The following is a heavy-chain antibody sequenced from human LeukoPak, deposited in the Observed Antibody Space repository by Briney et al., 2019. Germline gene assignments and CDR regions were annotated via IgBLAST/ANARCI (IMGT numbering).Heavy chain of an antibody. D-gene: IGHD2-21*02. CDR1: GFTFSNYW. V-gene: IGHV3-74*01. Sequence: GGSPRLSCAASGFTFSNYWMHWVRQAPGEALMWVSRIKSDGSSTTYADSVKGRFTISRDNAKNTLYLQMNSLRAEDTAVYYCSRDSLSSCGGDCYSGLDVWGQGTTVTVSS. CDR3: SRDSLSSCGGDCYSGLDV. J-gene: IGHJ6*02. CDR2: IKSDGSST.